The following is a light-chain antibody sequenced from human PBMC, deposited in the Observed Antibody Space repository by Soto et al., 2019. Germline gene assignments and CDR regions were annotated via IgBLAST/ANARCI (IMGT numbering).Light chain of an antibody. CDR3: QQYGSSPPVT. CDR1: QSVSSGY. J-gene: IGKJ4*01. Sequence: EIVLTQSTGTLSLSPGERATLSCRASQSVSSGYLAWYQQKPGQAPQLLIYEASSRATGIPDRFSGSGSGTDYTLTISSLEPEDFSMYYCQQYGSSPPVTFGGGTKVDIK. V-gene: IGKV3-20*01. CDR2: EAS.